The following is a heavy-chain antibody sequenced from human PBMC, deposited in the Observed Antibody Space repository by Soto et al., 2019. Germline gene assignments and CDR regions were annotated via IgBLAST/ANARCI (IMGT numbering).Heavy chain of an antibody. CDR2: MNPNSGNT. CDR1: GYTFTSYD. V-gene: IGHV1-8*01. CDR3: ARTACGSGPHEF. D-gene: IGHD2-15*01. J-gene: IGHJ4*02. Sequence: QVQLVQSGAEVKKPGASVKVSCKASGYTFTSYDINWVRQATGQGLEWMGWMNPNSGNTGYAQKFQGRVTMTRNNSISTAYMELSSLTSEDTAVYYCARTACGSGPHEFWGQGTLVTVSS.